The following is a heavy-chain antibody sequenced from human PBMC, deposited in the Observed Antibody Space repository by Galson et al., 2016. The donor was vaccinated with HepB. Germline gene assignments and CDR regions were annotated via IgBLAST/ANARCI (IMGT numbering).Heavy chain of an antibody. V-gene: IGHV1-2*02. CDR3: AREGQRESYYCGSDTFDY. Sequence: SCKASGYTFTGYYMHWVRQAPGQGLEWMGWITPNSGGTNYAQKFQGRVTMPRDTSINTAYMELSSLKSGDTAVYYCAREGQRESYYCGSDTFDYWGQGTLVTVSS. D-gene: IGHD3-10*01. CDR2: ITPNSGGT. CDR1: GYTFTGYY. J-gene: IGHJ4*02.